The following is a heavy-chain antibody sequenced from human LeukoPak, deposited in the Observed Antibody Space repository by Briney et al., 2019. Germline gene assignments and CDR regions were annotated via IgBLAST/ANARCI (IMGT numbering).Heavy chain of an antibody. D-gene: IGHD3-22*01. CDR3: ASHPYDPIFDY. V-gene: IGHV4-39*01. CDR1: GGSISSSSYY. J-gene: IGHJ4*02. Sequence: PSETLSLTCTVSGGSISSSSYYWGWIRQPPGKGLEWIGSIYYSGSTYYNPSLKSRVTISVDTSKNQFSLKLSSVPAADTAVYYCASHPYDPIFDYWGQGTLVTVSS. CDR2: IYYSGST.